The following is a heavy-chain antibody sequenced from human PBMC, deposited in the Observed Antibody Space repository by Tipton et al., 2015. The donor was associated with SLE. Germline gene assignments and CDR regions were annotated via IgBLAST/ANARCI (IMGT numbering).Heavy chain of an antibody. D-gene: IGHD4-23*01. CDR2: TYCRSRWFI. CDR1: GDSVSSDSAA. J-gene: IGHJ4*02. Sequence: GLVKPSQTLSLTCAISGDSVSSDSAAWNWIRQSPSRGLEWLGRTYCRSRWFIEYAVSVKSRITINPDTSKNQFSLQLDSVTPEDTALYYCARDRGGNSSVYVDNWGQGTLVTVSS. V-gene: IGHV6-1*01. CDR3: ARDRGGNSSVYVDN.